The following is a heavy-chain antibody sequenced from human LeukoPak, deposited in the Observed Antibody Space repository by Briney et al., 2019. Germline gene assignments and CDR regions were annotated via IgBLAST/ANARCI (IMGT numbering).Heavy chain of an antibody. Sequence: PGGSLRLSCAASGFTFSTYGMSWVRQAPGKGLEWVSTISGSNDNTYYADSVKGRFTISRDISKNTLYLQMNSLRAEDRAVYYCEKDLHYNSWYGTYWGQGALVTVSS. D-gene: IGHD6-13*01. J-gene: IGHJ4*02. CDR3: EKDLHYNSWYGTY. V-gene: IGHV3-23*01. CDR1: GFTFSTYG. CDR2: ISGSNDNT.